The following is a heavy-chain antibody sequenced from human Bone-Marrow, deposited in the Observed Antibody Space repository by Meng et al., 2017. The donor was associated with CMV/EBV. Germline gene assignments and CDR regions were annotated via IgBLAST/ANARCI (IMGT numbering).Heavy chain of an antibody. CDR2: LNPNSVGT. CDR1: DYTCTVYN. D-gene: IGHD6-19*01. Sequence: QLGLLGSGLKLLGASGKASCNASDYTCTVYNWHWGQKDLGQGLGGMGWLNPNSVGTNYAQNFPGRVTITRETSITTAYMELSRLRSDATAVYSLERGGEWLEWGDFDYWGQGTLVTVSS. V-gene: IGHV1-2*03. J-gene: IGHJ4*02. CDR3: ERGGEWLEWGDFDY.